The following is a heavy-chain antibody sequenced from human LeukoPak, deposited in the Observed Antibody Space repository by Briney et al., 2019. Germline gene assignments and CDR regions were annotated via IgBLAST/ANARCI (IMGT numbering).Heavy chain of an antibody. CDR2: IYSGGST. J-gene: IGHJ4*02. Sequence: GGSLRLSRAASGLSVSSNYMSWVRQAPGKGLEWVSVIYSGGSTYYADSVKGRFTISRDNSKNTLYLQMNSLRAEDTAVYYCARDQPDDYYDSSGHFDYWGQGALVTVSS. CDR3: ARDQPDDYYDSSGHFDY. D-gene: IGHD3-22*01. V-gene: IGHV3-66*01. CDR1: GLSVSSNY.